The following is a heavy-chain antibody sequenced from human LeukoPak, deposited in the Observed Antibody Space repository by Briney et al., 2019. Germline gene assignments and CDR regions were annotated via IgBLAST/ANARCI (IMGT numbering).Heavy chain of an antibody. CDR1: GYTFTDYY. J-gene: IGHJ4*02. Sequence: ASVKVSCKASGYTFTDYYMHWVRQAPGQGLEWMGWINPNSGGTNYAQKFQGRVTMTRDTSISTAYVELSRLRSDDTAVYYCATEDIVLMVYDLAAAGGFDYWGQGTLVTVSS. CDR2: INPNSGGT. CDR3: ATEDIVLMVYDLAAAGGFDY. D-gene: IGHD2-8*01. V-gene: IGHV1-2*02.